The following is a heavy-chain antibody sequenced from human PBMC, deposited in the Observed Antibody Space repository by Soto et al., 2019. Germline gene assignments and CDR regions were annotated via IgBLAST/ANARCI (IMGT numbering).Heavy chain of an antibody. J-gene: IGHJ5*02. Sequence: ASVKVSCKASGGTFSSYAISWVRQAPGQGLEWMGGIIPIFGTTNYAQKFQGRVTITADKSTSTAYMELSSLRSEDTAVYYCARDRSYYGPGPYNWFDPWGQGTLVTVSS. CDR2: IIPIFGTT. V-gene: IGHV1-69*06. D-gene: IGHD3-10*01. CDR3: ARDRSYYGPGPYNWFDP. CDR1: GGTFSSYA.